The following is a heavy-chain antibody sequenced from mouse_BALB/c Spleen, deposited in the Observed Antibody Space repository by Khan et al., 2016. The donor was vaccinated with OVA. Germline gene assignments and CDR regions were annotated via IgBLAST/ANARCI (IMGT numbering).Heavy chain of an antibody. Sequence: QVQLKQSGPGLVQPSQSLSITCKVSGFSLTSYGVHWVRQSPGKGLEWLGGIWSGGGTDYNAAFISRLSISKDNSKSTVSSKMNSLQANDTAIYYCARNSFLYYFDYWGQGTTLTVSS. V-gene: IGHV2-2*02. CDR2: IWSGGGT. J-gene: IGHJ2*01. CDR1: GFSLTSYG. CDR3: ARNSFLYYFDY. D-gene: IGHD1-1*01.